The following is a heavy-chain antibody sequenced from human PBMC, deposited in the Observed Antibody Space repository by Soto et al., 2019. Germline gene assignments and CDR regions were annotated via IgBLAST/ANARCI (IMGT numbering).Heavy chain of an antibody. V-gene: IGHV2-5*02. Sequence: QITLKESGPTLVKPTQTLTLTCTFSGFSLSTTGVGVGWIRQPPGKALDWLALIYWDDDKRYSPSLKSRLTITKDTSKNQVVLTMTNMDPIDTATYSCVPATPVPTGGDYWGQGTLVTVSS. CDR1: GFSLSTTGVG. J-gene: IGHJ4*02. CDR2: IYWDDDK. D-gene: IGHD4-17*01. CDR3: VPATPVPTGGDY.